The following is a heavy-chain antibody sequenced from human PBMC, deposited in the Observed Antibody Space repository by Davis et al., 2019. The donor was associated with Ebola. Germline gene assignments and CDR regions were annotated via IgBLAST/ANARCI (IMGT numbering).Heavy chain of an antibody. Sequence: MPSETLSLTCTVSGGSISSYYWSWIRQSPGKGLEWIGYIYHSGSTNYNPSLKSRVTISIDTSKNQFSLKLTSVTAADTAVYYCATRTSLTGAHFDHWGQGILVTVSS. CDR1: GGSISSYY. CDR3: ATRTSLTGAHFDH. V-gene: IGHV4-4*09. CDR2: IYHSGST. D-gene: IGHD2-8*02. J-gene: IGHJ4*02.